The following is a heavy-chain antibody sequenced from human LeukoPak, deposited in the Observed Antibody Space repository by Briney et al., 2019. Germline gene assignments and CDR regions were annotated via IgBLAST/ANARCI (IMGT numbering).Heavy chain of an antibody. Sequence: SETLSLTCDVFGGSFTDYFWTWIRQSPGKGLEWIGEINDYTGNTNYNPSLNSRVSISLEKSKDQFSLELRSVTAADTAVYYCARGRIAKIVVVHSFHYGMDVWGQGTTVTVSS. CDR1: GGSFTDYF. CDR2: INDYTGNT. V-gene: IGHV4-34*01. CDR3: ARGRIAKIVVVHSFHYGMDV. J-gene: IGHJ6*02. D-gene: IGHD3-22*01.